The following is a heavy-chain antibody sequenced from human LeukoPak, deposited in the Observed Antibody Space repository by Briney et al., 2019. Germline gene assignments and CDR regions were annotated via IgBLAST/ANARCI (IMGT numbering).Heavy chain of an antibody. V-gene: IGHV3-33*01. D-gene: IGHD2-15*01. Sequence: PGGSLRLSCAASGFTFSSYGMHWVRQAPGKGLEWVAVIWYDGSNKYYADSVKGRFTISRDNSKNTLYLQMNSLRAEDTAVYYCARFPDIVVVVAATATNYYYYGMDVWGQGTTVTVSS. CDR2: IWYDGSNK. J-gene: IGHJ6*02. CDR1: GFTFSSYG. CDR3: ARFPDIVVVVAATATNYYYYGMDV.